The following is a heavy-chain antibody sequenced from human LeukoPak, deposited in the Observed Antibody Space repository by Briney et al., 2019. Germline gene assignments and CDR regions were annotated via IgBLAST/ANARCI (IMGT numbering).Heavy chain of an antibody. Sequence: SETLSLTCTVSGGSISSSSYYWGWIRQPPGKGLEWIGSIYYSGSTYNNPSLKSRVTISVDTSKNQFSLKLSSVTAADTAVYYCARRGKGLDYDFDYWGQGTLVTVSS. CDR2: IYYSGST. CDR1: GGSISSSSYY. J-gene: IGHJ4*02. V-gene: IGHV4-39*01. CDR3: ARRGKGLDYDFDY. D-gene: IGHD4/OR15-4a*01.